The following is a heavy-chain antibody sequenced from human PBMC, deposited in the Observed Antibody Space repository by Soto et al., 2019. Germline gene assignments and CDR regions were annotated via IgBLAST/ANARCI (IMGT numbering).Heavy chain of an antibody. CDR1: GGSISSYY. V-gene: IGHV4-59*08. CDR3: ARHGYCSSTSCYSAFDI. D-gene: IGHD2-2*03. J-gene: IGHJ3*02. CDR2: IYYSGST. Sequence: SETLSLTCTVSGGSISSYYWSWIRQPPGKGLEWIGYIYYSGSTNYNPSLKSRVTISVDTSKNQFSLKLSSVTAADTAVYYCARHGYCSSTSCYSAFDIWGQGTMVTVSS.